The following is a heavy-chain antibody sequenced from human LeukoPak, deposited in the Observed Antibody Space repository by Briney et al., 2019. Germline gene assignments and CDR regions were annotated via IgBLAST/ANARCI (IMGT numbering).Heavy chain of an antibody. CDR3: ARGTGSGSYYNDVYYYMDV. D-gene: IGHD3-10*01. CDR2: ISAYNGNT. J-gene: IGHJ6*03. V-gene: IGHV1-18*01. CDR1: GYTFTSYG. Sequence: EASVKVSCKASGYTFTSYGISWVRQAPGQGLEWMGWISAYNGNTNYAQKLQGRVTMTTDTSTSTAYMELRSLRSDDTAVYYCARGTGSGSYYNDVYYYMDVWGKGTTVTVSS.